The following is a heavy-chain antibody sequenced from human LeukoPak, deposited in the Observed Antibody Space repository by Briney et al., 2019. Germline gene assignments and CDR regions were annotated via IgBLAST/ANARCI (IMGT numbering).Heavy chain of an antibody. CDR2: INHCGNT. J-gene: IGHJ3*02. CDR1: GGSLSGYY. V-gene: IGHV4-34*09. Sequence: SETLSLTCAVYGGSLSGYYWRWIPKPPGRGLEWLGEINHCGNTNYNPSLKSRVTISVDTSENQFSLKLSSVTAADTAVYYCAREKTAYYYDSSGFSEGAFDIWGQGTMVTVSS. D-gene: IGHD3-22*01. CDR3: AREKTAYYYDSSGFSEGAFDI.